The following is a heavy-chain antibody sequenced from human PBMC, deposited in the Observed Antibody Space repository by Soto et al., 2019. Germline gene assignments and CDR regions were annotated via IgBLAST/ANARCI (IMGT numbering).Heavy chain of an antibody. V-gene: IGHV1-69*13. Sequence: SVKVSCKASGGTFSSYAISWVRQAPGQGLEWMGGIIPIFGTANYAQKFQGRVTITADESTSTAYMELSSLRSEDTAVYYCARTVFLSREGYYYDSSGYYYYFDYWGQGTLVTVSS. CDR3: ARTVFLSREGYYYDSSGYYYYFDY. D-gene: IGHD3-22*01. CDR2: IIPIFGTA. J-gene: IGHJ4*02. CDR1: GGTFSSYA.